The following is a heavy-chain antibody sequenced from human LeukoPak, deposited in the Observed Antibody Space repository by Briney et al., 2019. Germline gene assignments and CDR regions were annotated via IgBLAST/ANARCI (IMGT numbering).Heavy chain of an antibody. Sequence: ASVKVSRKASGYTFTGYYMHWVRQAPGQGLEWMGWINPNSGGTNYAQKFQGRVTMTRDTSISTAYMELSRLRSDDTAVYYCAREPSNTYYYASSGYYPYWGQGTLATVSS. CDR3: AREPSNTYYYASSGYYPY. V-gene: IGHV1-2*02. J-gene: IGHJ4*02. D-gene: IGHD3-22*01. CDR1: GYTFTGYY. CDR2: INPNSGGT.